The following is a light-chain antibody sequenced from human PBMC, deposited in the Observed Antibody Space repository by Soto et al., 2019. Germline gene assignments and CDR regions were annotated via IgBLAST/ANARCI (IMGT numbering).Light chain of an antibody. CDR2: TAS. V-gene: IGKV1-39*01. J-gene: IGKJ5*01. Sequence: DIQMTQAPSSLSASVGDSVTLTCRASQSSHSNLIWYQQKPGEAPKPLIDTASRLYRGGPSRFSGSGAGTDFTLTSTSLQPADFATYSCQQGYTNTITFGQGTRLEIK. CDR1: QSSHSN. CDR3: QQGYTNTIT.